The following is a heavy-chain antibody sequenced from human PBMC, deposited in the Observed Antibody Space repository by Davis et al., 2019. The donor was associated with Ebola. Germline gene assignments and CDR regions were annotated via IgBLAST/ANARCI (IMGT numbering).Heavy chain of an antibody. D-gene: IGHD3-10*01. Sequence: PSETLSLTCAVSGYSISSGSYYWSWIRQPAGKGLEWIGHIYTSGSTNYNPSLKSRDTISVDTSKNQFSLKLSSVTAADTAVYYCASEGNRRNYYGSGTLRNNWFDPWGQGTLVTVSS. CDR2: IYTSGST. CDR3: ASEGNRRNYYGSGTLRNNWFDP. J-gene: IGHJ5*02. V-gene: IGHV4-61*09. CDR1: GYSISSGSYY.